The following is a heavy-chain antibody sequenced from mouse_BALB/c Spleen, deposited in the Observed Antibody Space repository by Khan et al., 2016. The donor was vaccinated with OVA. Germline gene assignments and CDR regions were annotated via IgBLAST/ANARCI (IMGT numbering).Heavy chain of an antibody. D-gene: IGHD2-13*01. V-gene: IGHV1S56*01. Sequence: QVQLQQSGPELVKPGASVRISCKASDYTFTSYYIHWVKQRPGQGLEWIGWINPGNVYTNYTERFKGKATLTADKSSSTAYMHLSSLTSEDSAAFCCERGGDGAFDYWGQGTLVTVSA. J-gene: IGHJ3*01. CDR3: ERGGDGAFDY. CDR1: DYTFTSYY. CDR2: INPGNVYT.